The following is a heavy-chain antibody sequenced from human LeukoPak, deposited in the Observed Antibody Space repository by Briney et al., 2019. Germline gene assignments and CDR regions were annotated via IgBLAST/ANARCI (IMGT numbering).Heavy chain of an antibody. J-gene: IGHJ4*02. CDR3: VTGVIVSGSYYFDS. CDR1: GFTFSSYA. V-gene: IGHV3-64D*06. CDR2: INTNGGST. D-gene: IGHD2-21*01. Sequence: GGSLRLSCSVSGFTFSSYAMHWVRQAPGKGLQFVSVINTNGGSTYYADSVKGRFTISRDNSQNTLYLQMSSLRVEDTAVYYCVTGVIVSGSYYFDSWGQGTLVTVYS.